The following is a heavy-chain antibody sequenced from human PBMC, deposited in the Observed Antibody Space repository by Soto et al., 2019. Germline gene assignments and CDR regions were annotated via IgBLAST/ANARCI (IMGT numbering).Heavy chain of an antibody. V-gene: IGHV4-34*01. J-gene: IGHJ4*02. D-gene: IGHD4-4*01. CDR3: ARQNYYSVFFDY. CDR1: GGSFSDYY. CDR2: INHSGST. Sequence: KPSETLSLTCAVYGGSFSDYYWSWIRQPPGKGLEWIGEINHSGSTKYNPSLKSRVTISVDTSKNQFSLKLSSVTAADTAVYYCARQNYYSVFFDYWGQGTLVTVSS.